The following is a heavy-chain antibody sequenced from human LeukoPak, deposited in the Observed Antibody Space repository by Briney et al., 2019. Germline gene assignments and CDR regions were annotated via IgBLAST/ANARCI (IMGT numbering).Heavy chain of an antibody. Sequence: ASVKVSYKASGYTFTSYGISWVRQAPGQGLEWMGWISAYNGNTNYAQKLQGRVTMTTDTSTSTAYMELRSLRSDDTAVYYCARGLPYYYDSSGYSDYFGYWGQGTLVTVSS. CDR3: ARGLPYYYDSSGYSDYFGY. J-gene: IGHJ4*02. D-gene: IGHD3-22*01. V-gene: IGHV1-18*01. CDR2: ISAYNGNT. CDR1: GYTFTSYG.